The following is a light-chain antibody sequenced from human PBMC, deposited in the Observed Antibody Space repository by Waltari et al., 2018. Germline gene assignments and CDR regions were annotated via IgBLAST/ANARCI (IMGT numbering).Light chain of an antibody. V-gene: IGKV3-20*01. CDR2: GAS. J-gene: IGKJ1*01. CDR1: QGGGTS. Sequence: EVVLTQSPGTLSLSPGERATLACRASQGGGTSLAWYQQKPGQAPRLLIFGASRRATGIPDRFSGSGSGTDFSLTISRLEPEDFAVYYCQHYVRLPATFGQGTKVEI. CDR3: QHYVRLPAT.